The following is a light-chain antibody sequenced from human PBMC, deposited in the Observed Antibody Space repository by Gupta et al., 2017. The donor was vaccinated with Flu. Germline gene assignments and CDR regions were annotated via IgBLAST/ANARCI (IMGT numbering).Light chain of an antibody. CDR1: QYINNY. J-gene: IGKJ1*01. V-gene: IGKV1-39*01. Sequence: DIQVTQSPSSLSASVGDRVIISCRASQYINNYLNWYQQKPGTAPKPLIYGASTLQRGVPSRFSGSGSGTDFTLVVSRLQPEDFATYYCQQRYDRTWTFGQGTKVEIE. CDR2: GAS. CDR3: QQRYDRTWT.